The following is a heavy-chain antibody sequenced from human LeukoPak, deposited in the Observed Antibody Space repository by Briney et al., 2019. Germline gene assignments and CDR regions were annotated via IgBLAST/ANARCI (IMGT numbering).Heavy chain of an antibody. CDR3: AKGSRSNYLYYYYYMDV. J-gene: IGHJ6*03. CDR1: GFTFSSYA. CDR2: ISGSGGST. D-gene: IGHD4-11*01. Sequence: GGSLRLSCAASGFTFSSYAMSWVRQAPGKGLEWVSAISGSGGSTYYADSVKGRFTISRDNSKNTLYLQMSSLRAEDTAVYFCAKGSRSNYLYYYYYMDVWGKGTTVTVSS. V-gene: IGHV3-23*01.